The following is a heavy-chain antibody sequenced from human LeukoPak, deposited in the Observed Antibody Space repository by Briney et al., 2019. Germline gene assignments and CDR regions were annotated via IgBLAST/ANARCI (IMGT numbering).Heavy chain of an antibody. V-gene: IGHV3-23*01. J-gene: IGHJ4*02. Sequence: GGSLRLSCAAAGFTLSSYAMSWDRQAPGKGLEWVSAISGSGGSTYYADSVKGRFTISRDNSKNTPYLQMNSLRAEDTAVYYCAKAQGTTVTPYNFAYWGQGTLVTVSS. D-gene: IGHD4-17*01. CDR2: ISGSGGST. CDR1: GFTLSSYA. CDR3: AKAQGTTVTPYNFAY.